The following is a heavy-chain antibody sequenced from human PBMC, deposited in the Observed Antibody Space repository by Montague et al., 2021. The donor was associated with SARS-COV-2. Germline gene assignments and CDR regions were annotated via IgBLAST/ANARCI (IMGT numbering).Heavy chain of an antibody. CDR2: IHTSGST. Sequence: SETLSLTCTVSGGSISSYYWSWIRQPPGKGLEWIGRIHTSGSTDYNPSLNSRVTISVDTSKNQFSLKLSSVAAADTAVYYCASGKYYGFWSGYYSHHYVYGMDVWGQGTMVTVSS. V-gene: IGHV4-4*07. CDR3: ASGKYYGFWSGYYSHHYVYGMDV. CDR1: GGSISSYY. D-gene: IGHD3-3*01. J-gene: IGHJ6*02.